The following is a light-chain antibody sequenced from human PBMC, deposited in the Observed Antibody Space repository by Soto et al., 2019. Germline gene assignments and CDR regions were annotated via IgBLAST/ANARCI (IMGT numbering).Light chain of an antibody. V-gene: IGKV2-28*01. CDR1: QSLLHNDGYNY. CDR3: MQSLHTPRT. Sequence: DIVMTQSPVSLPVTPGEPASISCRSSQSLLHNDGYNYLDWFLQKPGQSPQLLIYVSSYRASGVPDRFSGSGSGTDFTLKISRVEAEDVGVYYCMQSLHTPRTFGQGTKVEI. J-gene: IGKJ1*01. CDR2: VSS.